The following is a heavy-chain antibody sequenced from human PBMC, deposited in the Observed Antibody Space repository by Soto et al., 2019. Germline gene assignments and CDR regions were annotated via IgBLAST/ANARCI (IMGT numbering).Heavy chain of an antibody. CDR1: GGSISSYC. J-gene: IGHJ6*03. CDR3: ARQRQGYDPYYYYYMDV. D-gene: IGHD5-12*01. Sequence: SXTLSLTCTVSGGSISSYCWSWIRQPPGKGLEWIGYIYYSGSTNYNPSLKSRVTISVDTSKNQFSLKLSSVTAADTAVYYCARQRQGYDPYYYYYMDVWGKGTTVTVSS. CDR2: IYYSGST. V-gene: IGHV4-59*01.